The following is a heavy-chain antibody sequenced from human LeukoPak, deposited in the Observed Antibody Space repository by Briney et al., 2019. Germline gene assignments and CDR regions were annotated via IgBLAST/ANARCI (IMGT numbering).Heavy chain of an antibody. D-gene: IGHD4-17*01. Sequence: PGESLKISCKGSGYSFTNYWIGWVRQLPGKGLKWMGIIYPGDSDARYSPSFQGQVTISADKSISTAYLQWSSLKASDTAMYYCARKEGLVYGDHQAGWYFDLWGRGTLVTVSS. CDR2: IYPGDSDA. J-gene: IGHJ2*01. CDR3: ARKEGLVYGDHQAGWYFDL. CDR1: GYSFTNYW. V-gene: IGHV5-51*01.